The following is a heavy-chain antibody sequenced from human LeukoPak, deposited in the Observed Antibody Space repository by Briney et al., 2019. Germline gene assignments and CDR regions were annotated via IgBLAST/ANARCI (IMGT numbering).Heavy chain of an antibody. Sequence: GASVKVPCKASGYTFTSYDINWVRQATGHGRECLAWMNPNSGNTDYAQKFQGRATMTRNTSISTAYMELSSLRSEDTAVYYCARATPVRYFDPTAHAFDIWGQGTMVTVSS. D-gene: IGHD3-9*01. CDR3: ARATPVRYFDPTAHAFDI. CDR1: GYTFTSYD. CDR2: MNPNSGNT. V-gene: IGHV1-8*01. J-gene: IGHJ3*02.